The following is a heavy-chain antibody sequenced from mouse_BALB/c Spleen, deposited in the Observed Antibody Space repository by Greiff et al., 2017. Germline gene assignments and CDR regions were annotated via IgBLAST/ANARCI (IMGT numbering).Heavy chain of an antibody. J-gene: IGHJ3*01. CDR1: GFTFSSYT. V-gene: IGHV5-6-4*01. D-gene: IGHD2-10*02. Sequence: EVKVVESGGGLVKPGGSLKLSCAASGFTFSSYTMSWVRQTPEKRLEWVATISSGGSYTYYPDSVKGRFTISRDNAKNTLYLQMSSLKSEDTAMYYCTRDGYGNYPAWFAYWGQGTLVTVSA. CDR2: ISSGGSYT. CDR3: TRDGYGNYPAWFAY.